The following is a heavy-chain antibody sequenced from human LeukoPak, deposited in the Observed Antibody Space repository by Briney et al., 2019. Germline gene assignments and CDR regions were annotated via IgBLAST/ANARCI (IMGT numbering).Heavy chain of an antibody. CDR1: GFTFSSHA. CDR3: ARSRIAAFVPFYFDS. J-gene: IGHJ4*02. CDR2: ISYDGTNE. V-gene: IGHV3-30*01. D-gene: IGHD6-13*01. Sequence: PGGPLRLSCAASGFTFSSHALNWVRQAPGKGLEWVAVISYDGTNEFYADSVQDRFTISRDNSKNTLSLQMNSLRPEDTAIYYCARSRIAAFVPFYFDSWGQGALVTVSS.